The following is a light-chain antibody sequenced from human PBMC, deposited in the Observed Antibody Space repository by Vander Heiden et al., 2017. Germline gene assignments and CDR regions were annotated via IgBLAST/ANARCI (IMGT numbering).Light chain of an antibody. V-gene: IGKV3-20*01. CDR1: QTFSSSS. Sequence: EIVLTQSPGTLSLSPGERATLSCRASQTFSSSSLAWYQQAPGQAPRLLIYGASSRATGIPDRFSGSGSGTDFTLTISRLEPEDFAVYYCQQYGSSPWTFGQGTKVEIK. CDR2: GAS. CDR3: QQYGSSPWT. J-gene: IGKJ1*01.